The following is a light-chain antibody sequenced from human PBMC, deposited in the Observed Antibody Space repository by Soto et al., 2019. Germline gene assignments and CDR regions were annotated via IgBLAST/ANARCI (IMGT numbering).Light chain of an antibody. J-gene: IGKJ2*01. V-gene: IGKV1-5*01. CDR3: QQYNSYLYT. CDR2: DAS. CDR1: QSISSW. Sequence: DIQMTQSPSTLSASVGDRVTITCRASQSISSWLAWYQQKPGQAPKLLIYDASSLESGVPSRFSGSGSGTEFTLTTSSLQPDDFATYSCQQYNSYLYTFGQGTKLEIK.